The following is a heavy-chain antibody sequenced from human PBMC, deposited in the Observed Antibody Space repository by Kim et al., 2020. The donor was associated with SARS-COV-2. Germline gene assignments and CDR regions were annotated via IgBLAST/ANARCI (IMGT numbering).Heavy chain of an antibody. V-gene: IGHV3-23*01. CDR3: AKENWNDEGR. J-gene: IGHJ4*02. D-gene: IGHD1-1*01. CDR2: T. Sequence: TYYADSVKGRFTISRDNSKNTLYLQMNSLRAEDTAVYYCAKENWNDEGRWGQGTLVTVSS.